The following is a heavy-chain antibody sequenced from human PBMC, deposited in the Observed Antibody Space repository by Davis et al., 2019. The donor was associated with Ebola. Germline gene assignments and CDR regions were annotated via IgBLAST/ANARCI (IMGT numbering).Heavy chain of an antibody. Sequence: MPSETLSLTCTVSGDSISSSNYNWGWIRQPPGKGLEWIGSIYDSGKTYYNPSLKSRVTISVDTSKNQFSLKLSSVTAADTALYYCARHDRGDYLDYWGQGTLVTVSS. CDR2: IYDSGKT. CDR1: GDSISSSNYN. CDR3: ARHDRGDYLDY. D-gene: IGHD4-17*01. J-gene: IGHJ4*02. V-gene: IGHV4-39*01.